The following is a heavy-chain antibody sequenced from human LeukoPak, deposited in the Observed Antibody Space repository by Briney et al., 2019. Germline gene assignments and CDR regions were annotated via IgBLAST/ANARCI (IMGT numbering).Heavy chain of an antibody. V-gene: IGHV4-4*02. CDR2: VHLSGAS. CDR3: TRESGAFSPFGF. D-gene: IGHD1-26*01. Sequence: SGTLSLTCAVSGGSILITNWWSWVRQPPGKGLEWIGEVHLSGASNYNPSLKSRVNMSIDKSKNRLSLELTSVTAADTAIYYCTRESGAFSPFGFWGQGTLVTVSS. CDR1: GGSILITNW. J-gene: IGHJ4*02.